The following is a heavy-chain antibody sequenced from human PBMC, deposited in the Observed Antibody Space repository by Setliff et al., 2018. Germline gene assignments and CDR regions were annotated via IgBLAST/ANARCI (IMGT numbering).Heavy chain of an antibody. D-gene: IGHD3-10*01. J-gene: IGHJ4*02. CDR3: ARRDEYLQFREFFDF. CDR2: IDRTGNR. CDR1: GVSISDGHL. Sequence: SETLSLTCAVSGVSISDGHLWGWIRQPPGKGLEWIGSIDRTGNRYYNSPLRSRVTLSIDMSRNEFSLELRSMTAADTAVYYCARRDEYLQFREFFDFWGQGILVTVSS. V-gene: IGHV4-38-2*01.